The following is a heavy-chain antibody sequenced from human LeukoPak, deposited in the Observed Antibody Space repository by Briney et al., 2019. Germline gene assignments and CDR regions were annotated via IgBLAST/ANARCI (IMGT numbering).Heavy chain of an antibody. CDR2: IYYSGST. CDR3: ATPRRAAAVYSAFDI. CDR1: GGSISSYY. V-gene: IGHV4-59*01. J-gene: IGHJ3*02. D-gene: IGHD6-13*01. Sequence: SETLSLTCTVSGGSISSYYWSWIRQPPGKGLEWIGYIYYSGSTNYNPSLKSRVTISVDTSKNQFSPKLSSVTAADTAVYYCATPRRAAAVYSAFDIWGQGTMVTVSS.